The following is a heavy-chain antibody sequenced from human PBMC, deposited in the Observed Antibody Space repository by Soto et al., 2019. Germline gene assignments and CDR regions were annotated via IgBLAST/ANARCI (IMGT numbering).Heavy chain of an antibody. Sequence: QVQLQESGPGLVKPSQTLSLTCTVSGGSISSGGYYWSWIRQHPGKGLEWIGYIYYSGSTYYNPSLKSRVTISVDTSKNQFSLKLSSVTAADTAVYCCARDLGCSGGSCYGYFQHRGQGTLVTVSS. CDR2: IYYSGST. D-gene: IGHD2-15*01. CDR3: ARDLGCSGGSCYGYFQH. J-gene: IGHJ1*01. V-gene: IGHV4-31*03. CDR1: GGSISSGGYY.